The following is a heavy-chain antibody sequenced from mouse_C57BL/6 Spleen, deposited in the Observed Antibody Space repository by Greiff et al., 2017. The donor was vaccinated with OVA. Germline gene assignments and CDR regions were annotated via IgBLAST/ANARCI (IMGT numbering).Heavy chain of an antibody. V-gene: IGHV1-53*01. CDR3: ARSGAYYSNYKAY. CDR1: GYTFTSYW. Sequence: VQLQQPGTELVKPGASVKLSCKASGYTFTSYWMHWVKQRPGQGLEWIGNINPSNGGTNYNEKFKSKATLTVDKSSSTAYMQLSSLTSEDSAVYYCARSGAYYSNYKAYWGQGTLVTVSA. CDR2: INPSNGGT. J-gene: IGHJ3*01. D-gene: IGHD2-5*01.